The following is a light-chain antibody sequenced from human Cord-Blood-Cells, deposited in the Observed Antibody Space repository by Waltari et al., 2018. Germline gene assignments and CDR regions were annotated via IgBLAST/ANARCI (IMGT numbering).Light chain of an antibody. V-gene: IGKV3-15*01. CDR1: QSVSSN. Sequence: EIVMTQSPATLSVSPGERATLSCRARQSVSSNLAWYQQKPGQAPRLLIYGASTRATGIPARFSVSGSGTEFTLTISSLQSEDFAVYYCQQYNNWYTFGQGTKLEI. CDR2: GAS. J-gene: IGKJ2*01. CDR3: QQYNNWYT.